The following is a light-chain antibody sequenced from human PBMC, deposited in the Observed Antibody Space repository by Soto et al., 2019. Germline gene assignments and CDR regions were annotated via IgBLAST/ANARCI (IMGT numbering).Light chain of an antibody. Sequence: DIVMTHSPLSLPVTPGEPASISCRSSQSLLHSNGYNYLDWYLQKPGQSPQLLIYLGSNRASGVPARFSGSGSETEFTLTISSLQAEDSAVYFCQQYNNWPTWTFGQGTKVDIK. J-gene: IGKJ1*01. CDR3: QQYNNWPTWT. V-gene: IGKV2-28*01. CDR1: QSLLHSNGYNY. CDR2: LGS.